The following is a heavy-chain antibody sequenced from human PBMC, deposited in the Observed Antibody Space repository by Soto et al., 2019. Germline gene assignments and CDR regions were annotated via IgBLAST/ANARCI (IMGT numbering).Heavy chain of an antibody. CDR3: ARDQVSSGIMVYATYYYYGMDV. CDR2: ISSSSSYI. J-gene: IGHJ6*02. CDR1: GFTFSSYS. V-gene: IGHV3-21*01. D-gene: IGHD2-8*01. Sequence: PGGSLRLSCAASGFTFSSYSMNWVRQAPGKGLEWVSSISSSSSYIYYADSVKGRFTISRDNAKNSLYLQMNSLRAEDTAVYYCARDQVSSGIMVYATYYYYGMDVWGQGTKVTVSS.